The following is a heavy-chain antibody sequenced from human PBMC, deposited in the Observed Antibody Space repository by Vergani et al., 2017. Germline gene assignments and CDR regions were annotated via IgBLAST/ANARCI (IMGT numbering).Heavy chain of an antibody. V-gene: IGHV3-30*18. CDR3: AKGPGSVLEWLLPNYYYYYMDV. CDR2: ISYDGSNK. Sequence: QVQLVESGGGVVQPGRSLRLSCAASGFTFSSYGMHWVRQAPGKGLEWVAVISYDGSNKYYADSVKGRFTISRDNSKNTLYLQMNSLRAEDTAVYYCAKGPGSVLEWLLPNYYYYYMDVWGKGTTVTVSS. CDR1: GFTFSSYG. D-gene: IGHD3-3*01. J-gene: IGHJ6*03.